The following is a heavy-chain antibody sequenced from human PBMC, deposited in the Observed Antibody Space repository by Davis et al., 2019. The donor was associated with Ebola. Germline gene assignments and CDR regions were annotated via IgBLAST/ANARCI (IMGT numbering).Heavy chain of an antibody. CDR1: GYTFPSYA. J-gene: IGHJ4*02. CDR3: ARDRGGDYSFDY. CDR2: INAGNGNT. V-gene: IGHV1-3*01. D-gene: IGHD3-10*01. Sequence: AASVKVSCKASGYTFPSYAMHWVRQAPGQRLEWMGWINAGNGNTKYSQKFQGRVTITRDTSASTAYMELSSLRSEDTSVYYCARDRGGDYSFDYWGQGTLVTVSS.